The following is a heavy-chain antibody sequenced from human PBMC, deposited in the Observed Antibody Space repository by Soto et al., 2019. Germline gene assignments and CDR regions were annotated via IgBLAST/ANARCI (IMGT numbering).Heavy chain of an antibody. Sequence: EVQLVESGGGLVQPGRSLRLSCAASGFTFADYAMHWVRQAPGKGLEWVSGISWNTGSIGYADSVKGRFTISRDNAKNSLYLQMNSLRAEDTALYYCAKDKWEVPYYFDYWGQGTLVTVSS. CDR3: AKDKWEVPYYFDY. J-gene: IGHJ4*02. D-gene: IGHD1-26*01. CDR1: GFTFADYA. V-gene: IGHV3-9*01. CDR2: ISWNTGSI.